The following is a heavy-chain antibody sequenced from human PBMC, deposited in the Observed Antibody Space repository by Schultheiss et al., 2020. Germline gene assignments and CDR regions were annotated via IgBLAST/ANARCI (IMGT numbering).Heavy chain of an antibody. J-gene: IGHJ6*02. CDR3: AREEDMITFGGVIVPAEGEYGMDV. CDR1: GFTFSSYW. V-gene: IGHV3-7*01. D-gene: IGHD3-16*02. Sequence: GGSLRLSCAASGFTFSSYWMSWVRQAPGKGLEWVANIKQDGSEKYYVDSVKGRFTISRDNAKNSLYLQMNSLRAEDTAVYYCAREEDMITFGGVIVPAEGEYGMDVWGQGTTVTVSS. CDR2: IKQDGSEK.